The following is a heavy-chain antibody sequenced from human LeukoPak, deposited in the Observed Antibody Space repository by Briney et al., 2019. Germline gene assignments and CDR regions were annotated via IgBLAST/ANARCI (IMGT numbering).Heavy chain of an antibody. CDR2: ISANNSNTKYST. J-gene: IGHJ4*02. D-gene: IGHD1-26*01. CDR1: GYTFTSYG. Sequence: GASVKVSFKASGYTFTSYGISWVRQAPGQGLEWMGWISANNSNTKYSTKYAQNLQGRVTMTTDISTSTAYMELRTLRSDDTGVYYCARDRDRSGSQSYWGQGTLVTVSS. V-gene: IGHV1-18*01. CDR3: ARDRDRSGSQSY.